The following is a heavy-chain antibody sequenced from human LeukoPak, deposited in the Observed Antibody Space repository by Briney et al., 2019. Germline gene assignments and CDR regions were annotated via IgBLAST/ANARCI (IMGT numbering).Heavy chain of an antibody. D-gene: IGHD4-17*01. CDR2: IYYSGST. Sequence: PSETLSLTCTVSGGSISSSSDYWGWIRQPPGKGLEWIGTIYYSGSTYYNPSLKSRVTISVDTSKNQFSLKLSSVTAADTAVYYCARLQTNYGDYDYFDYWGQGTLVTVSS. CDR3: ARLQTNYGDYDYFDY. J-gene: IGHJ4*02. V-gene: IGHV4-39*01. CDR1: GGSISSSSDY.